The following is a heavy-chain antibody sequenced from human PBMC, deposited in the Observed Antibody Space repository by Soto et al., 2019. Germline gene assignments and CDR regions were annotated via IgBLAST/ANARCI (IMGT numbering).Heavy chain of an antibody. D-gene: IGHD3-10*01. CDR3: ARDPHLWFGANYYYYYYGMDV. CDR1: GGTFSRYA. CDR2: INAGNGNT. Sequence: GASVKVSCKASGGTFSRYAMPWVLQAPRQMLQLMGWINAGNGNTKYSQKFQGRVTITRDTSASTAYMELSSLRSEDTAVYYCARDPHLWFGANYYYYYYGMDVWGQGTTVTVSS. J-gene: IGHJ6*02. V-gene: IGHV1-3*01.